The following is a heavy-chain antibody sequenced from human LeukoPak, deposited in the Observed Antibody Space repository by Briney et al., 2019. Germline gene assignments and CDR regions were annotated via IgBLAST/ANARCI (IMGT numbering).Heavy chain of an antibody. CDR1: GFTFSSYG. CDR2: IWYDGSNK. D-gene: IGHD2-2*01. Sequence: PGGSLRLSCAASGFTFSSYGMHWVRQAPGKGLEWVAVIWYDGSNKYYADSVKGRFTISRDNSKNTLYLQMNSLRAEDTAVYYCARDRVVPAAMSSYYYYYGMDVWGQGTTVTVSS. J-gene: IGHJ6*02. V-gene: IGHV3-33*01. CDR3: ARDRVVPAAMSSYYYYYGMDV.